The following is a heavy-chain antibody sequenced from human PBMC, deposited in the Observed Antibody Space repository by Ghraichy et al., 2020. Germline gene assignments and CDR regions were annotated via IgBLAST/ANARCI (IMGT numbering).Heavy chain of an antibody. CDR1: GFTFSSYA. CDR2: ISDSGTST. CDR3: AKVYSSGWYGVGYFDY. Sequence: GGSLRLSCAASGFTFSSYAMSWVRQAPGKGLEWVSGISDSGTSTYYADSVRGRFTISRDNSKNTLYLQMNSLRAEDTAVYYCAKVYSSGWYGVGYFDYWGQGTLVTVSS. V-gene: IGHV3-23*01. D-gene: IGHD6-19*01. J-gene: IGHJ4*02.